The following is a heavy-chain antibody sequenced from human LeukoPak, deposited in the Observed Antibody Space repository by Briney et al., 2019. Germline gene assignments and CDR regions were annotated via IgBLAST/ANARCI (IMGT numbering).Heavy chain of an antibody. V-gene: IGHV4-39*07. CDR1: GGSISSRSYY. CDR2: IYYSGST. D-gene: IGHD1-14*01. Sequence: PSDLSLTCAVSGGSISSRSYYWGWIRQPPGKGLEWIGSIYYSGSTYYNPSLKSRVTISVDTSKNQFSLKLSSVTAADTAVYYCARGLNGLHRADYWGQGTLVTVSS. J-gene: IGHJ4*02. CDR3: ARGLNGLHRADY.